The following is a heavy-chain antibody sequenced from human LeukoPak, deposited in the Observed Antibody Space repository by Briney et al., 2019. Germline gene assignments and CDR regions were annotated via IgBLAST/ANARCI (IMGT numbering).Heavy chain of an antibody. Sequence: SETLSLTCAVYGGSFSGYYWSWIRQPPGKGLEWIGEINHSGSTNYNPSLKSRVTISVDTSKNQFSLKLSSVTAADTAVYYCARGLSGVVVVPNYYYYYMDVWGKGTTVTVFS. J-gene: IGHJ6*03. V-gene: IGHV4-34*01. CDR2: INHSGST. D-gene: IGHD2-2*01. CDR3: ARGLSGVVVVPNYYYYYMDV. CDR1: GGSFSGYY.